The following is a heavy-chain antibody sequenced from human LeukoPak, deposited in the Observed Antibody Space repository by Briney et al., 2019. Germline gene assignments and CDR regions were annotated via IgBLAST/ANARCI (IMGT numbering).Heavy chain of an antibody. Sequence: ASVKVSCKASGYTFTAYCIHWVRQAPGQGLEWMGWISPNSGGTNYAQKFQGRVTVTRDTSISTAYMELSGLISDDTAVYYCARGRAQNEDQWLLQGYWGQGTLVTISS. CDR1: GYTFTAYC. J-gene: IGHJ4*02. V-gene: IGHV1-2*02. CDR2: ISPNSGGT. CDR3: ARGRAQNEDQWLLQGY. D-gene: IGHD5-12*01.